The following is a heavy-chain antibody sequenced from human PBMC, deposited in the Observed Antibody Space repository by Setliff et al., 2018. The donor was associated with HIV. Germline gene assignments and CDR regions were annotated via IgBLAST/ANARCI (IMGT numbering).Heavy chain of an antibody. J-gene: IGHJ6*03. V-gene: IGHV4-34*01. CDR3: ARARSLITVRRSFDYYMDV. D-gene: IGHD6-6*01. CDR1: GGSFSDYY. Sequence: PSETLSLTCTVSGGSFSDYYWSWVRQPPGKGLEWIGEINHSGTTNSNPSLKSRVTISVDTSKNQFSLRLTSVTAADTAVYYCARARSLITVRRSFDYYMDVWGTGTTVTV. CDR2: INHSGTT.